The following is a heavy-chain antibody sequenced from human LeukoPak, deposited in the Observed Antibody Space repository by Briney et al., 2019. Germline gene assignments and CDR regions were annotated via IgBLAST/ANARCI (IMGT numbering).Heavy chain of an antibody. Sequence: PGGSLRLSCAASGFTVSSNYMSWVRQAPGKGLEWVSVIYSGGSTYYADSVKGRFTISRDNSKNTLYLQMNSLRAEDTAVYYCARDRFYYYDSSGYPPNYYFDYWGQGTLVTVSS. D-gene: IGHD3-22*01. CDR3: ARDRFYYYDSSGYPPNYYFDY. CDR1: GFTVSSNY. V-gene: IGHV3-53*05. J-gene: IGHJ4*02. CDR2: IYSGGST.